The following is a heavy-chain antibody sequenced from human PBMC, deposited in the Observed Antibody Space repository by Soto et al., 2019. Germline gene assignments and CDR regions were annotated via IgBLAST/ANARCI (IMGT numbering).Heavy chain of an antibody. D-gene: IGHD3-22*01. CDR3: AKRDSTVYYYFNY. V-gene: IGHV3-23*01. J-gene: IGHJ4*02. CDR1: GFTFRSYA. Sequence: EVQLLESGGDLVQPGGSLRLSCAASGFTFRSYAMSWVRQPPGQGLEWVSGIGGSSDSTFYAHSVKGRFTISRDNSTDTLYLQMNSLRVEDTAVYYCAKRDSTVYYYFNYCGKGTLVAVSS. CDR2: IGGSSDST.